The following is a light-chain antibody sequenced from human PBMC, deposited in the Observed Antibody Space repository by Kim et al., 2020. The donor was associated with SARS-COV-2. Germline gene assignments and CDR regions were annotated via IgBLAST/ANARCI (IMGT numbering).Light chain of an antibody. CDR1: NIGSKS. Sequence: VAPGNAARITCGGNNIGSKSVHWYQQKPGQAPVLVIYYDSDRPSGIPERFSGSNSGNTATLTISRVEAGDEADYYCQVWDSSSDRVFGTGTKVTVL. CDR3: QVWDSSSDRV. V-gene: IGLV3-21*04. CDR2: YDS. J-gene: IGLJ1*01.